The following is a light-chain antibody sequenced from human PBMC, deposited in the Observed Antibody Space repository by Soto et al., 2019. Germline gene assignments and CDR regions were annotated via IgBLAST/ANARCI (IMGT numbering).Light chain of an antibody. V-gene: IGKV3-20*01. CDR3: QQYGLSPHT. CDR2: GAS. CDR1: QSVYNNY. J-gene: IGKJ2*01. Sequence: EIVLTQSPGTLSLSPGERATLSCRASQSVYNNYLAWYQQKPGQPPRLLLNGASNRATGIPDRFSGGGSGTDFTLTISSLEPEDFAVYYCQQYGLSPHTFGQGTRVEIK.